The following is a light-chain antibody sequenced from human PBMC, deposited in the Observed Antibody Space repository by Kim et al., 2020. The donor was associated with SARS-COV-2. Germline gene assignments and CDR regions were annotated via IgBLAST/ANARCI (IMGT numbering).Light chain of an antibody. CDR2: AAS. V-gene: IGKV1D-16*01. J-gene: IGKJ1*01. Sequence: DIQMTQSPSSLSASIGDRVTITCRASQGISSWLAWYQQKPEKAPKCLIYAASSLQSGVPSRFSGSGSGTDFTLTISNLQPEDFSTYFCQQYDSYPRTFGQGTKVDIK. CDR3: QQYDSYPRT. CDR1: QGISSW.